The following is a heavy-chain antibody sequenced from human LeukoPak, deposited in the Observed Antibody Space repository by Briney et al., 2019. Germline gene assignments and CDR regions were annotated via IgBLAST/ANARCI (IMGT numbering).Heavy chain of an antibody. CDR3: ARGSQGYDSSGYLWFDY. J-gene: IGHJ4*02. CDR2: IYTSGST. D-gene: IGHD3-22*01. CDR1: GGSISSYY. V-gene: IGHV4-4*07. Sequence: PSETLSLTCTVSGGSISSYYWSWIRQPAGKGLEWIGRIYTSGSTNYNPSLKSRVTMSVDTSKNQFSLKLSSVTAADTAVYYCARGSQGYDSSGYLWFDYWGQRTLVTHSS.